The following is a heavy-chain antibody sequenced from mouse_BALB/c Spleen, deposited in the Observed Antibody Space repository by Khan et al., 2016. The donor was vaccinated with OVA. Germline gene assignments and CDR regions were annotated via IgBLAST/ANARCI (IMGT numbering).Heavy chain of an antibody. CDR3: TRHGYVAWFTY. D-gene: IGHD2-2*01. V-gene: IGHV1S135*01. CDR2: IDPFSGST. J-gene: IGHJ3*01. Sequence: VQLKESGPELMKPGASVKIFCMASGYSFTTYYIHWVMQSHGKSLEWIGYIDPFSGSTTYNQKFKGKATLTVDKSSSTAYIHLSNLTSEDSAVYYCTRHGYVAWFTYWGQGTLVTVSA. CDR1: GYSFTTYY.